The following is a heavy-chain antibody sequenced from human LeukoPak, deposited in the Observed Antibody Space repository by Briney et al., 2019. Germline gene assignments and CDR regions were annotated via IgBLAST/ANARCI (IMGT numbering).Heavy chain of an antibody. CDR1: GYSFTSYW. V-gene: IGHV5-51*01. CDR3: XXXXDDYGDPYYFDY. D-gene: IGHD4-17*01. Sequence: GESLKISCKGSGYSFTSYWIGWVRQMPGKGLEWMGIIYPGDSDTRYSPSFQGQVTISADKSISTAYLQWSSLKASDTAMYYCXXXXDDYGDPYYFDYWGQGTLVTVSS. J-gene: IGHJ4*02. CDR2: IYPGDSDT.